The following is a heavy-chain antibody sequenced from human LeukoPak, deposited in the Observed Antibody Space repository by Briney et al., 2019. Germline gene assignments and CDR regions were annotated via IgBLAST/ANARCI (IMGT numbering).Heavy chain of an antibody. CDR1: GGSINSSDYY. J-gene: IGHJ3*02. CDR3: ARSTIFGVGADAFDI. Sequence: PSETLSLTCTVSGGSINSSDYYWGWVCQPPGKGLDWIGNIYYNGSTYYKPSLESRVTISVDTSKNQFSLKLSSVTAADTAVYYCARSTIFGVGADAFDIWGQGTLVTVSS. D-gene: IGHD3-3*01. CDR2: IYYNGST. V-gene: IGHV4-39*01.